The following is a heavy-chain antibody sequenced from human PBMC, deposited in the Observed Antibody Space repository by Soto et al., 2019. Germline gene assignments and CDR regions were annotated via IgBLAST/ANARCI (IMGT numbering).Heavy chain of an antibody. J-gene: IGHJ4*02. CDR2: VYWDDDK. CDR1: GFSLSTSGVG. Sequence: QITLKESGPPLVKPTQTLTLTCTISGFSLSTSGVGVVWLRQHPGKALEWLALVYWDDDKRYSPSLKSRLTITQDTSKNQVVLTMNNMDHVDTATYYCAHSSSRWPLGYWGQGALVTVSS. D-gene: IGHD4-17*01. V-gene: IGHV2-5*02. CDR3: AHSSSRWPLGY.